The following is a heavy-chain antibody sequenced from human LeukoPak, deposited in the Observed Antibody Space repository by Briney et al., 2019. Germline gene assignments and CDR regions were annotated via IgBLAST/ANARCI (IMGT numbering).Heavy chain of an antibody. J-gene: IGHJ4*02. D-gene: IGHD4-23*01. CDR2: IYDSEST. V-gene: IGHV4-39*01. Sequence: SETLSLTCTASGGSISSSNYYWGWIRQPPGKGLEWIGSIYDSESTYYNPSLKSQVTISVDTSNRQYALKLSSVTATDTAVYYCARHSIMTTVVFDYWGQGTLVTVSS. CDR3: ARHSIMTTVVFDY. CDR1: GGSISSSNYY.